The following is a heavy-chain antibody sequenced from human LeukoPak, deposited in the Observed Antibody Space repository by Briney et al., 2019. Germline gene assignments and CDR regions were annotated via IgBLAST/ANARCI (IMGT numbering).Heavy chain of an antibody. Sequence: SETLSLTCTVSGGSISSSSYYWGWIRQPPGKGLEWIGSIYYSGSTYYNPSHKSRVTISVDTSKNQFSLKLSSVTAADTAVYYCARTRMATEYYFDYWGQGTLVTVSS. CDR3: ARTRMATEYYFDY. CDR1: GGSISSSSYY. J-gene: IGHJ4*02. CDR2: IYYSGST. V-gene: IGHV4-39*07. D-gene: IGHD5-24*01.